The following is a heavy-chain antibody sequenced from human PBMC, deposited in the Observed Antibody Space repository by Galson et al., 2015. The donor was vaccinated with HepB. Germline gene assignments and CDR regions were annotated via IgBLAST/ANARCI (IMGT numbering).Heavy chain of an antibody. CDR2: INSDGSST. Sequence: SLRLSCAASGFTFTSYWMHWVRQAPGKGLVWVSRINSDGSSTNYAGSVKGRFTISRDNAKNTLYLQMNSLRAEDTAVYYCAKDRVGTTPYYFDYWGQGTLVTVSS. CDR1: GFTFTSYW. V-gene: IGHV3-74*01. D-gene: IGHD1-26*01. J-gene: IGHJ4*02. CDR3: AKDRVGTTPYYFDY.